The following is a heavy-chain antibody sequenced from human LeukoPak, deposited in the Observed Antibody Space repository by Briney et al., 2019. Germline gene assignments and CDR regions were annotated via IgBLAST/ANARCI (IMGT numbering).Heavy chain of an antibody. J-gene: IGHJ3*02. CDR1: GFTFDDYA. CDR2: ISWNSGSI. CDR3: AKDFRQDPLDAFDI. Sequence: PPGGSLRLSCAASGFTFDDYAMHWVRQAPGKGLEWVSGISWNSGSIGYADSVKGRFTISRDNAKNSLYLQMNSLRAEDMALYYCAKDFRQDPLDAFDIWGQGTMATVSS. V-gene: IGHV3-9*03.